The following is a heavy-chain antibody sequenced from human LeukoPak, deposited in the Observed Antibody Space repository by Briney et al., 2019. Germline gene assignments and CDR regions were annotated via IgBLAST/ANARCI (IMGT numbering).Heavy chain of an antibody. CDR1: GGSFSGYY. CDR2: INHSGST. V-gene: IGHV4-34*01. CDR3: ARDSGWGNYFDF. D-gene: IGHD6-19*01. J-gene: IGHJ4*02. Sequence: SETLSLTCAVYGGSFSGYYWSWIRQPPGKGLEWIGEINHSGSTNYNPSLKSRVTISVDTSKNQFSLKLSPVTAADTAVYYCARDSGWGNYFDFWGQGTLVTVSS.